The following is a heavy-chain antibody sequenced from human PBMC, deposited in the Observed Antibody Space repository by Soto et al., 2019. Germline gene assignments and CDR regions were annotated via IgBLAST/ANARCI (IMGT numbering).Heavy chain of an antibody. V-gene: IGHV1-18*01. Sequence: ASVKVSCKASGYTFTSYGISWVRQAPGQGLEWMGWISGYNGDANYAQRFQGRVSMTIDTSTTTAYMELRTLTPDDTAVYYCAKNGQPPYYYYGLDVWGQGTTVTVSS. D-gene: IGHD2-8*01. CDR2: ISGYNGDA. CDR3: AKNGQPPYYYYGLDV. CDR1: GYTFTSYG. J-gene: IGHJ6*02.